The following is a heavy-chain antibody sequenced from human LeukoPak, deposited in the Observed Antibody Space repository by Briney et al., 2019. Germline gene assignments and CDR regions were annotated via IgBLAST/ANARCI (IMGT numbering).Heavy chain of an antibody. CDR3: ARDPTGTT. J-gene: IGHJ5*02. CDR1: GFPVSNNY. D-gene: IGHD2-8*01. Sequence: GGSLRLSCAASGFPVSNNYMSWVRQAPGKGLEWVSVIYSAGTTYYADSVRGRFTISRDNSKNTLYLQMNSLRAEDTAVYYCARDPTGTTWGQGTLVTVSS. V-gene: IGHV3-66*01. CDR2: IYSAGTT.